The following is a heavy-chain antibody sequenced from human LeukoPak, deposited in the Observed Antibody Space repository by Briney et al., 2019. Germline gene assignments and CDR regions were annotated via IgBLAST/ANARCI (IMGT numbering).Heavy chain of an antibody. CDR1: GFTFSSYS. Sequence: GGSLRLSCAASGFTFSSYSLNWVRQAPGKGLEWVSYISSSSSTIYYADSVKGRFTISRDNAKNSMYLQMNTLRAEDTAVYYCVRDWGRSGYYADYWGQGTLVTVSS. V-gene: IGHV3-48*01. CDR2: ISSSSSTI. J-gene: IGHJ4*02. CDR3: VRDWGRSGYYADY. D-gene: IGHD3-22*01.